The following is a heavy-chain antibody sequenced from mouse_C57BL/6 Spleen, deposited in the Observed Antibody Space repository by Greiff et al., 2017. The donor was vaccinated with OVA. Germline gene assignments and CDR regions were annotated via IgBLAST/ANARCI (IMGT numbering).Heavy chain of an antibody. CDR2: IYPRSGNT. D-gene: IGHD3-1*01. CDR3: EGSKLGLGEGMDY. Sequence: QVQLQQSGAELARPGASVKLSCKASGYTFTSYGISWVKQRTGQGLEWIGEIYPRSGNTYYNEKFKGKATLTADKSSSTAYMELRSLTSEDSAVYSWEGSKLGLGEGMDYWGKGTSATVSS. J-gene: IGHJ4*01. V-gene: IGHV1-81*01. CDR1: GYTFTSYG.